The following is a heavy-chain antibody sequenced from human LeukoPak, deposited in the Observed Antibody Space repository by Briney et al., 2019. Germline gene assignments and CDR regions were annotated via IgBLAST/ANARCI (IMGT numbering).Heavy chain of an antibody. V-gene: IGHV1-8*01. J-gene: IGHJ6*03. D-gene: IGHD3-10*01. CDR3: ARAGYMDV. CDR1: GYTFTSYD. Sequence: ASVKVSCKASGYTFTSYDINWVRQATGQGLEWMGWMNPSSGDTGYAQKFQGRVTMTRDTSITTAYMELRDLTSVDTAVYYCARAGYMDVWGKGTTVTVSS. CDR2: MNPSSGDT.